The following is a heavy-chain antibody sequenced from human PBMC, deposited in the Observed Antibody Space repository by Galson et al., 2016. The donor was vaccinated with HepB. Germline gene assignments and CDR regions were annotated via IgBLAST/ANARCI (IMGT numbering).Heavy chain of an antibody. V-gene: IGHV1-46*01. J-gene: IGHJ4*02. CDR3: ARAYKYSSGWSRPMPLDN. D-gene: IGHD6-19*01. CDR2: INPNGGST. Sequence: SVKVSCKASGYSFTTYYMCWVRQAPGQGLEWMGKINPNGGSTTYAQNFQGSVTMPRDTSTSTVFMELSSLRSEDTAIYYCARAYKYSSGWSRPMPLDNWGQGTLVTVSS. CDR1: GYSFTTYY.